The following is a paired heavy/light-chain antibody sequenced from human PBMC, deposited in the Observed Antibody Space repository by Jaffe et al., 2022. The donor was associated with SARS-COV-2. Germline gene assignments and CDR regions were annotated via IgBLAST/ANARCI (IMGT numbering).Heavy chain of an antibody. Sequence: QVQLVQSGAEVKKPGASVKVSCKASGYTFTSYYMHWVRQAPGQGLEWMGIINPSGGSTSYAQKFQGRVTMTRDTSTSTVYMELSSLRSEDTAVYYCARSDLGELSLFTPADYWGQGTLVTVSS. CDR1: GYTFTSYY. D-gene: IGHD3-16*02. CDR2: INPSGGST. V-gene: IGHV1-46*01. J-gene: IGHJ4*02. CDR3: ARSDLGELSLFTPADY.
Light chain of an antibody. CDR2: AAS. CDR3: QQLNSYPPT. V-gene: IGKV1-9*01. Sequence: DIQLTQSPSFLSASVGDRVTITCRASQGISSYLAWYQQKPGKAPKLLIYAASTLQSGVPSRFSGSGSGTEFTLTISSLQPEDFATYYCQQLNSYPPTFGQGTRLEIK. J-gene: IGKJ5*01. CDR1: QGISSY.